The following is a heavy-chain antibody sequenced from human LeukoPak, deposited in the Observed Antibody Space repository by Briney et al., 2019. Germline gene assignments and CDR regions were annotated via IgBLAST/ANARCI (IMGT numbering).Heavy chain of an antibody. V-gene: IGHV4-4*02. CDR3: ARQGEYYDFWSGYYVRPFDY. J-gene: IGHJ4*02. CDR1: GGSISSSNW. Sequence: SETLSLTCAVSGGSISSSNWWSWVRQPPGKGLEWIGEIYHSGSTNYNPSLKSRVTTSVDTSKNEFSLSLSSVTAADTAVYYCARQGEYYDFWSGYYVRPFDYWGQGTLVTVSS. CDR2: IYHSGST. D-gene: IGHD3-3*01.